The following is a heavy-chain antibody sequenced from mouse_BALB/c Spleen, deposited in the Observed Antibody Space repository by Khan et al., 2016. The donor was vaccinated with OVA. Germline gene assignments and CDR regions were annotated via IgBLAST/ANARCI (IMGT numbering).Heavy chain of an antibody. Sequence: QIQLVQSGAELVKPGASVRLSCKASGYTFTSYYLYWVKQRPGHGLEWIGDINPSTGGTNFNEKFKSKATLTVDKSSSTAYMQLSSLTFEDSAVYYCTRSGYGTFAYWGQGTLVTVS. CDR2: INPSTGGT. CDR1: GYTFTSYY. J-gene: IGHJ3*01. CDR3: TRSGYGTFAY. V-gene: IGHV1S81*02. D-gene: IGHD2-1*01.